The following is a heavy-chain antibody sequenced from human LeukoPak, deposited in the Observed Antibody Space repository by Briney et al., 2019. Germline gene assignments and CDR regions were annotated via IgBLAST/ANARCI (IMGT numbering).Heavy chain of an antibody. V-gene: IGHV4-34*01. D-gene: IGHD2-21*01. Sequence: PSETLSLTCAVYGGSFSGYYWSWIRQPPGKGLEWIGEINHSGSTNYNPSLKSRVTISVDTSKNQFSLKLSSVTAADTAVYYCARVAIHRSPRDAFDIWGQGTMVTVSS. J-gene: IGHJ3*02. CDR2: INHSGST. CDR3: ARVAIHRSPRDAFDI. CDR1: GGSFSGYY.